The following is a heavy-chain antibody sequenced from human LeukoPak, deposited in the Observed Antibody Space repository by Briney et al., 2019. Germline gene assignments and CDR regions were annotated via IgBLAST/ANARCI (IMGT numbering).Heavy chain of an antibody. CDR1: GFIVSSTY. D-gene: IGHD3-16*02. V-gene: IGHV3-11*06. J-gene: IGHJ4*02. CDR3: AREVELSADY. Sequence: SGGSLRLSCAASGFIVSSTYMSWVRQAPGKGLEWVSYISSSSSYTNYADSVKGRFTISRDNSKNTLYLQMNSLRAEDTAVYYCAREVELSADYWGQGTLVTVSS. CDR2: ISSSSSYT.